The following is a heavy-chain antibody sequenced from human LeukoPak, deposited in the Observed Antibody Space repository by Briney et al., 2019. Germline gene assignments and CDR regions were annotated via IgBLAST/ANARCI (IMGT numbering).Heavy chain of an antibody. CDR3: ARRVAYCGGDCYSFDY. Sequence: GESLKISCKGSGYSFTSYWIGWVRQMPGKGLEWMGIIYPGDSDTRYSPSFQGQVTISADKSISTAYLQWSSLKASDTAMYYCARRVAYCGGDCYSFDYWGRGTLVTVSS. CDR1: GYSFTSYW. CDR2: IYPGDSDT. V-gene: IGHV5-51*01. D-gene: IGHD2-21*02. J-gene: IGHJ4*02.